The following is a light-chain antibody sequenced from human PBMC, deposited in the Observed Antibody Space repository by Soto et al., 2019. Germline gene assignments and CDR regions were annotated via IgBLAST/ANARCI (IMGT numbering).Light chain of an antibody. CDR1: QSVGSDY. J-gene: IGKJ1*01. CDR2: GAS. V-gene: IGKV3-20*01. CDR3: QQYSTTRGT. Sequence: EIVLTQSPGTLSLSPWERATLSCRASQSVGSDYLAWYQQKPGQAPRILIFGASGRATGIPDRFSGSGSGTDFTLTIGGLEPEDFAVYYCQQYSTTRGTFGQGTKVDIK.